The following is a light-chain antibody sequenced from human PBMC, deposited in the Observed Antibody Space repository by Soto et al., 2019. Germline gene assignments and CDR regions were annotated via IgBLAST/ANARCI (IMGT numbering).Light chain of an antibody. CDR3: QHYKSQST. CDR2: AAS. V-gene: IGKV1-5*01. Sequence: DIQMTQSPSTLSASVGERVIITCRASQSISSWLAWYQQKPGKAPKLLISAASSLESGVPSRFSGSGSGTEFPLTISSLQPDDFATYFCQHYKSQSTFGQGTRVEI. J-gene: IGKJ1*01. CDR1: QSISSW.